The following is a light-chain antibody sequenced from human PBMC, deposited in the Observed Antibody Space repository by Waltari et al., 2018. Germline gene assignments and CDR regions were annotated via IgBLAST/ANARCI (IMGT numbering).Light chain of an antibody. J-gene: IGLJ3*02. Sequence: QSELTQPPSASGTPGQTVTIPCSGSSSNVGSNTANWYPQLPGTAPKLLIYDNNQRPSGVPDRFSGSKSGTSASLAISGLQSEDEAAYYCATWDANLNALFGGGTKLTVL. V-gene: IGLV1-44*01. CDR3: ATWDANLNAL. CDR1: SSNVGSNT. CDR2: DNN.